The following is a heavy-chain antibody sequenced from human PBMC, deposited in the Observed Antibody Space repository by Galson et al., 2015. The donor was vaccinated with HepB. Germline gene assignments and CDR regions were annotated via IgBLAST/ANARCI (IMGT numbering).Heavy chain of an antibody. CDR3: ARHPPYYYYDNSTFDV. CDR1: GASISPYY. J-gene: IGHJ3*01. CDR2: MCYSGST. V-gene: IGHV4-59*08. D-gene: IGHD3-22*01. Sequence: SETLSLTCTVSGASISPYYWNWIRQPPGKGLEWIGYMCYSGSTKYSPSLQSRVTISVDTSMNQFSLKLSSVTAADTAVYYCARHPPYYYYDNSTFDVWGQGTMVTVSS.